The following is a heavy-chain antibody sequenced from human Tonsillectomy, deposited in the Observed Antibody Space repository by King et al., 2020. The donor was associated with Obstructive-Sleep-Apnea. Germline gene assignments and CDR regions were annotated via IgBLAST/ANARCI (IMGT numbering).Heavy chain of an antibody. V-gene: IGHV2-5*01. Sequence: ITLKESGPTVVKSTQTLTLTCDFSGFSLNTIGVGVGWIRQPPGKALEWLAHPYWNENDRISPSLRSRLTISKDTSKNQVVLKLTNVDPLDTATYYCTSSLSIAAASDWGQGARVTVSS. CDR3: TSSLSIAAASD. CDR1: GFSLNTIGVG. CDR2: PYWNEND. D-gene: IGHD6-13*01. J-gene: IGHJ4*02.